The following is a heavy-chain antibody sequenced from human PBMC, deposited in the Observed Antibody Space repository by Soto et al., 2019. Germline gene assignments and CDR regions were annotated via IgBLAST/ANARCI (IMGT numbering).Heavy chain of an antibody. CDR3: TTDDPINRN. CDR2: IKSKVDSATT. Sequence: GGSLRLSCAASGFTFSNAWMSWVRQAPGKGLEWVGRIKSKVDSATTDYAAPVKGRFSISRDDSRNTLYLQMNSLKIEDTAVYYCTTDDPINRNWGQGTLVTVAS. CDR1: GFTFSNAW. V-gene: IGHV3-15*01. J-gene: IGHJ4*02.